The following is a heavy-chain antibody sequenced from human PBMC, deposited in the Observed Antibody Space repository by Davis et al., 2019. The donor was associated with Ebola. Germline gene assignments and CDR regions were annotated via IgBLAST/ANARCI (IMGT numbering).Heavy chain of an antibody. D-gene: IGHD3-22*01. CDR2: INSDGSST. J-gene: IGHJ3*02. V-gene: IGHV3-74*01. Sequence: GQSLKISCAASGFTFSSYWMHWVRQAPGKGLVWVSRINSDGSSTSYADSVKGRFTISRDNAKNTLYLQMNSLRAEDTAVYYCARDLYYYDSSGYYHDAFDIWGQGTMVTVSS. CDR1: GFTFSSYW. CDR3: ARDLYYYDSSGYYHDAFDI.